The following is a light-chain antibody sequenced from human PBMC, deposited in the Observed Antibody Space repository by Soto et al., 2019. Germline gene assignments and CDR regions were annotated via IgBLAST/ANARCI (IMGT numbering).Light chain of an antibody. CDR1: SSDVGVYNY. CDR2: EVS. V-gene: IGLV2-14*01. J-gene: IGLJ1*01. CDR3: SSYTSSSTPYV. Sequence: QSALTQPASVSGSPEQSITISCTGTSSDVGVYNYVSWYQQHPGKAPKLMIYEVSNRPSGVSNRFSGSKSGNAASLTISGLQAEDESDYYCSSYTSSSTPYVFGTGTKVTVL.